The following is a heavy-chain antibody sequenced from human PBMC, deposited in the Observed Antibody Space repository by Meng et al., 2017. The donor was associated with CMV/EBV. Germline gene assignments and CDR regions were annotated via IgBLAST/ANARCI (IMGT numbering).Heavy chain of an antibody. Sequence: CKEYVLTLVKPRQTLTVTCTFAGFSLSTSGVGVGWIRQPPGKALEWLALIYWDDDKRYSPSLKSRLTITKDTPKNQVVLTMTNMDPVDTATYYCAHRGSYGYHGYWGQGTLVTVSS. V-gene: IGHV2-5*02. J-gene: IGHJ4*02. CDR3: AHRGSYGYHGY. CDR1: GFSLSTSGVG. CDR2: IYWDDDK. D-gene: IGHD5-18*01.